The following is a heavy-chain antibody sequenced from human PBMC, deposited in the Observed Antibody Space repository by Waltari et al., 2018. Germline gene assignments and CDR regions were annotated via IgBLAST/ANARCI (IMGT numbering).Heavy chain of an antibody. Sequence: QLQLQESGPGLVKPSETLSLTCTVSGGSISSSSYYWGWIRQPPGKGLEWIGSIYYSGSTYYNPSLKSRVTISRDNAKNSLYLQMNSLRAEDTAVYYCARGGGLFDYWGQGTLVTVSS. CDR2: IYYSGST. CDR1: GGSISSSSYY. D-gene: IGHD3-16*01. J-gene: IGHJ4*02. V-gene: IGHV4-39*02. CDR3: ARGGGLFDY.